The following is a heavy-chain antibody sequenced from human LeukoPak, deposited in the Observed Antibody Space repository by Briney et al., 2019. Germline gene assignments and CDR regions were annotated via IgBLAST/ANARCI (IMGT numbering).Heavy chain of an antibody. CDR2: IYFDGNS. CDR3: AAENGNFWIGYHYFED. J-gene: IGHJ4*02. D-gene: IGHD3-3*01. V-gene: IGHV4-39*01. Sequence: SETLSLTCTVSGGSLGSSSYYWGWIRQPPGKDLEWIGTIYFDGNSFYNPSLKSRVTMSIDMSKNQFSLKLSSVTAADTAIYYCAAENGNFWIGYHYFEDWGQGTLVSVSS. CDR1: GGSLGSSSYY.